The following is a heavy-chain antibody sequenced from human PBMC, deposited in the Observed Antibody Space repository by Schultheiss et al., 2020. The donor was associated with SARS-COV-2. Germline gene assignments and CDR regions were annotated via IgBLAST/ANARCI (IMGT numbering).Heavy chain of an antibody. J-gene: IGHJ5*02. V-gene: IGHV4-31*03. D-gene: IGHD3/OR15-3a*01. CDR1: GGSISSGGYY. Sequence: SQTLSLTCTVSGGSISSGGYYWSWIRQHPGKGLEWIGYIYYSGSTNYNPSLKSRVTISVDTSKNQFSLKLTSVTSADTAVYYCARDRGGLGNWFDPWGQGTLVTVSS. CDR2: IYYSGST. CDR3: ARDRGGLGNWFDP.